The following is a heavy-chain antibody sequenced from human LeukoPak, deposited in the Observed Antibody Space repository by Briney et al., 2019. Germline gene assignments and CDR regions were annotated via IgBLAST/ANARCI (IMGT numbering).Heavy chain of an antibody. CDR1: GYTFSSYA. V-gene: IGHV1-18*01. D-gene: IGHD6-19*01. Sequence: ASVKVSCKASGYTFSSYAISWVRQAPGQGLDWMGWISLYNPKTNYAQKFQGRVTMTTDTSTSTAYMELMSLRSDDTAVYYCARLGVAGDPSSAEYFQHWGQGTLVTV. CDR2: ISLYNPKT. CDR3: ARLGVAGDPSSAEYFQH. J-gene: IGHJ1*01.